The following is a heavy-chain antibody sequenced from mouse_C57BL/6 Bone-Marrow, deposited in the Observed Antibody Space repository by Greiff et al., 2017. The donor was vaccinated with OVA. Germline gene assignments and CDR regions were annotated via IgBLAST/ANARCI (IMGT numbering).Heavy chain of an antibody. CDR3: ARDSKRYFDV. CDR2: IYPRSGNT. D-gene: IGHD2-5*01. Sequence: QVQLQQSGAELARPGASVTLSCKASVYTFTSYGISWVKQRTGPGLEWIGEIYPRSGNTYYNEKFKGKATLTADKSSSTAYMELRSLTSEDSAVYFCARDSKRYFDVWGTGTTVTVSS. V-gene: IGHV1-81*01. CDR1: VYTFTSYG. J-gene: IGHJ1*03.